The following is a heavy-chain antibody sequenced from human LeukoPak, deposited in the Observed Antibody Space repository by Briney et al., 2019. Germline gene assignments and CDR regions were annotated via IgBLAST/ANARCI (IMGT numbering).Heavy chain of an antibody. CDR2: IYYSGST. CDR3: ARDASGTYYYGSGSMNWFDP. Sequence: SETLSLTCTVSGGSISSYYWSWFRQPPGKGLEWIGYIYYSGSTNYNPSLKSRVTISVDTSKNQFSLKLSSVTAADTAVYYCARDASGTYYYGSGSMNWFDPWGQGTLVTVSS. J-gene: IGHJ5*02. D-gene: IGHD3-10*01. V-gene: IGHV4-59*12. CDR1: GGSISSYY.